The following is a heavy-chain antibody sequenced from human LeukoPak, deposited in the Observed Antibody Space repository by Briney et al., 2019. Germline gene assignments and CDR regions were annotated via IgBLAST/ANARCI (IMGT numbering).Heavy chain of an antibody. V-gene: IGHV3-7*01. CDR2: IKQDGSEK. CDR1: GFTFSSYW. J-gene: IGHJ4*02. Sequence: PGGSLRLSCAASGFTFSSYWMSWVRQAPGKGLEWVANIKQDGSEKYYVDSVKGRFTISRDNAKNSLYLQMNSLRAEDTAVYYCARGADCTNGVCYTDRDYRGQGTLVTVSS. CDR3: ARGADCTNGVCYTDRDY. D-gene: IGHD2-8*01.